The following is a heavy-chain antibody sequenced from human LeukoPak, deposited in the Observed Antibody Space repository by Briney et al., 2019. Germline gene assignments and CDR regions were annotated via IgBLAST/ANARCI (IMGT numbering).Heavy chain of an antibody. Sequence: GGSLRLSCAASGFTFSNYAMSWVRQAPGKGLEWVSGISGSGGSTYYADSVKGRFTISRDNSKNTLYLQMNSLTDEDTAVYYCAKKWGVGTTTLDYFDYWGQGTLVTVSS. CDR1: GFTFSNYA. D-gene: IGHD1-26*01. V-gene: IGHV3-23*01. CDR2: ISGSGGST. J-gene: IGHJ4*02. CDR3: AKKWGVGTTTLDYFDY.